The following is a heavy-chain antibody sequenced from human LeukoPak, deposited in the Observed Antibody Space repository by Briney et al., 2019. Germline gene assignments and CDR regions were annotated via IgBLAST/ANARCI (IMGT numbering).Heavy chain of an antibody. CDR1: GFTFDGYA. Sequence: GGSLRLSCAASGFTFDGYAMHWVRQAPGKGLEWVSGISWNSGSIGYADSVKGRFTISRDNAKNSLYLQMNSLRAEDTALYYCAKAPYDSSGYYTLSSPFDYWGQGTLVTVSS. CDR3: AKAPYDSSGYYTLSSPFDY. V-gene: IGHV3-9*01. CDR2: ISWNSGSI. D-gene: IGHD3-22*01. J-gene: IGHJ4*02.